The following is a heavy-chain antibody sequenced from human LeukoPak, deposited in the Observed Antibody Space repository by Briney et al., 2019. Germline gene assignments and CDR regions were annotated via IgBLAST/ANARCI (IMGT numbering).Heavy chain of an antibody. D-gene: IGHD3-10*01. V-gene: IGHV1-69*04. CDR1: GYTFTGYY. Sequence: GASVKVSCKASGYTFTGYYMHWVRQAPGQGLEWMGRIIPILGIANYAQKFQGRVTITADKSTSTAYMELSSLRSEDTAVYYCARDWEDYGSGAGDYWGQGTLVTVSS. CDR2: IIPILGIA. J-gene: IGHJ4*02. CDR3: ARDWEDYGSGAGDY.